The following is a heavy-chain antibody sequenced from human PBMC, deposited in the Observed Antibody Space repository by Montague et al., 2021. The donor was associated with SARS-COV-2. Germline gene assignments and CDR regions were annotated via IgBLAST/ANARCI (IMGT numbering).Heavy chain of an antibody. CDR3: AREDVYGGNSGGMDV. V-gene: IGHV3-33*01. CDR2: IWYDGSNK. CDR1: GFTFSSYG. J-gene: IGHJ6*02. Sequence: SLRLSCAASGFTFSSYGMHWVRQAPGKGLEWVAVIWYDGSNKYYXXSLKGRFTISRDNSKNTLYLRMNSLRAEDTAVYYCAREDVYGGNSGGMDVWGQGTRSPSP. D-gene: IGHD4-23*01.